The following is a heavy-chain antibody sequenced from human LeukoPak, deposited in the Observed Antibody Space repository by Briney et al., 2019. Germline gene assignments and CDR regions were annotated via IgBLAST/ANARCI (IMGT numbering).Heavy chain of an antibody. J-gene: IGHJ3*02. CDR3: ARTHSGGAFDI. CDR2: IYYSGST. Sequence: SETLSLTCTVSGGSISSYYWSWIRQPPGKGLEWIGYIYYSGSTNYNPSLKSRVTISVDTSKNQFSLKLSSVTAADTAVYYCARTHSGGAFDIWGQGTMVTVSS. D-gene: IGHD3-10*01. CDR1: GGSISSYY. V-gene: IGHV4-59*01.